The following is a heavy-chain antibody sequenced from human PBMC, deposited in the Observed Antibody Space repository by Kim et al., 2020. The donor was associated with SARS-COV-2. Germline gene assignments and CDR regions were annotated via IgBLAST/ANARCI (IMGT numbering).Heavy chain of an antibody. Sequence: SETLSLTCTVSGGSISSYYWSWIRQPPGKGLEWIGYIYYSGSTNYNPSPKSRVTISVDTSKNQFSLKLSSVTAADTAVYYCASGDCSSTSCYDYWGQGTL. D-gene: IGHD2-2*03. V-gene: IGHV4-59*01. CDR3: ASGDCSSTSCYDY. CDR2: IYYSGST. CDR1: GGSISSYY. J-gene: IGHJ4*02.